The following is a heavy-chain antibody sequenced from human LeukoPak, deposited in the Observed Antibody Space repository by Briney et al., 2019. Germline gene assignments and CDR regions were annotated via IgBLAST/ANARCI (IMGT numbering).Heavy chain of an antibody. V-gene: IGHV4-59*12. J-gene: IGHJ6*03. CDR3: ARGPVVVTAIPPTYYYYYMDV. CDR2: IYYSGST. Sequence: SETLSLTSTVSGGSISSYYWSWIRQPPGKGLEWIGYIYYSGSTNHNPSLKSRVTISVDTSKNQFSLKLSSVTAADTAVYYCARGPVVVTAIPPTYYYYYMDVWGKGTTVTVSS. D-gene: IGHD2-21*02. CDR1: GGSISSYY.